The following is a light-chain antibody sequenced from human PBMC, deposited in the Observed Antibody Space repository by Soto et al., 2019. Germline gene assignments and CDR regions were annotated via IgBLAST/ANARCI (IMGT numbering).Light chain of an antibody. J-gene: IGKJ4*01. CDR2: AAS. CDR1: QSITSH. V-gene: IGKV1-39*01. Sequence: DIQMTQSPSSLSASVGDRVTITCRASQSITSHLNWYQQKPGKAPKLLIYAASTLQSGVPSSFTGSGSGTQFTLTISSLQPEDFATYYCQQSYRTPLTFGGGTKVEIK. CDR3: QQSYRTPLT.